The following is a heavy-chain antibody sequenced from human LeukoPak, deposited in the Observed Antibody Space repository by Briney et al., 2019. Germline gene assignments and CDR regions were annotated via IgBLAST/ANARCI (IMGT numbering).Heavy chain of an antibody. CDR2: INPSGGFT. Sequence: ASVKVSCKASGYSFSTHWMHWVRQAPGQGLEWMGIINPSGGFTSYAQKLQGRVTVTRDMSTSTVYMELSNLRSEDTAVYYCARHRSGGSQDDAFDIWGQGTMDTVSS. J-gene: IGHJ3*02. CDR1: GYSFSTHW. V-gene: IGHV1-46*01. D-gene: IGHD2-15*01. CDR3: ARHRSGGSQDDAFDI.